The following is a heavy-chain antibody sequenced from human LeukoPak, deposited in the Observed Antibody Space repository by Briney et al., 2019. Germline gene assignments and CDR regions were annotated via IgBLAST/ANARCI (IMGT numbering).Heavy chain of an antibody. D-gene: IGHD3-22*01. Sequence: GGSLRLSCAASGFTFSTYNMHWVRQAPGKGLEYISAISSNGGSTYYANSVKGRFIISRDNAKNSLYLQMNSLRAEDTALYYCAKAGHYYDSSGYYYDGPGDYWGQGTLVTVSS. CDR2: ISSNGGST. J-gene: IGHJ4*02. V-gene: IGHV3-64*01. CDR3: AKAGHYYDSSGYYYDGPGDY. CDR1: GFTFSTYN.